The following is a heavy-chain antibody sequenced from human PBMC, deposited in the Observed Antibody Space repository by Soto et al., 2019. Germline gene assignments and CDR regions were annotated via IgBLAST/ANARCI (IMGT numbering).Heavy chain of an antibody. D-gene: IGHD2-15*01. Sequence: SETLSLTCTASGDSISSSSCYWGWIRQPPGKGLEWIGGICYSGNTHYNPSLESRVTISVDTSKRKFSLRLSSVTAADTAVYYCARRRIGSPIDSWGQGTLVTVSS. J-gene: IGHJ4*02. CDR2: ICYSGNT. CDR3: ARRRIGSPIDS. CDR1: GDSISSSSCY. V-gene: IGHV4-39*01.